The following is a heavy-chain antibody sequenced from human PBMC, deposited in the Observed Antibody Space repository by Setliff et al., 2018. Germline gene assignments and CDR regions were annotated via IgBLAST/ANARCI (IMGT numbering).Heavy chain of an antibody. Sequence: LSLTCAVYGGSFSGYYWSWIRQPPGKGLEWIGEINHSGSTNYNPSLKSRVTISVDTSKNQFSLKLSSVTAADTAVYYCARSPITIFGVVLHPLDYWGQGTLVTVS. CDR1: GGSFSGYY. J-gene: IGHJ4*02. CDR2: INHSGST. D-gene: IGHD3-3*01. V-gene: IGHV4-34*01. CDR3: ARSPITIFGVVLHPLDY.